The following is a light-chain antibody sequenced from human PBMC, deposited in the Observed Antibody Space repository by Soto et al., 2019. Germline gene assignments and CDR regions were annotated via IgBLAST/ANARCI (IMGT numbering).Light chain of an antibody. Sequence: EIVLTQSPGSLSLSPGQRATLSCGASQSVDTTFFAWYQKKPGQAPRLLIYGASQRATGIPDRFSGSGSGTDFTLIISRLEPEDFAVYYCQQYMSSVTFGQGTKVEIK. V-gene: IGKV3-20*01. CDR1: QSVDTTF. CDR3: QQYMSSVT. J-gene: IGKJ1*01. CDR2: GAS.